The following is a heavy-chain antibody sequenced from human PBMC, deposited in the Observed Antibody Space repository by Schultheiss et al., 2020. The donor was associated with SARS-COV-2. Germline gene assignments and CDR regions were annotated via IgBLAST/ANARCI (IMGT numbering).Heavy chain of an antibody. V-gene: IGHV3-48*03. D-gene: IGHD3-16*01. CDR1: GFNFATYA. Sequence: GGSLRLSCATSGFNFATYAMTWVRQAPGKGLEWVSTISGIGSTIYYADSVKGRFTISRDNAKNSLYLQMNSLRAEDTAVYYCARDGVVTWTPGYFDYWGQGTLVTVSS. CDR2: ISGIGSTI. CDR3: ARDGVVTWTPGYFDY. J-gene: IGHJ4*02.